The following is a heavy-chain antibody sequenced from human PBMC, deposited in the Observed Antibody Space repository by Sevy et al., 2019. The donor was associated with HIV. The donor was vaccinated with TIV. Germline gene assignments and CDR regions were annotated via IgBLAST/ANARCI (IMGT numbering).Heavy chain of an antibody. D-gene: IGHD4-4*01. V-gene: IGHV3-48*03. Sequence: GGSLRLSCVASGITFSRYEMNWVRQAPGKGLQWISYISTGGGNIYYSDSVKGRFSISRDNAKNSVHLQMNSLRAEDTALYYCATSRGDDYNYFFDYWGQGTLVTVSS. CDR1: GITFSRYE. CDR3: ATSRGDDYNYFFDY. J-gene: IGHJ4*02. CDR2: ISTGGGNI.